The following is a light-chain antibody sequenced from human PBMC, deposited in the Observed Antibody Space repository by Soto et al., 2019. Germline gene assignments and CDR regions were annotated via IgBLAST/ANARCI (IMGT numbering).Light chain of an antibody. CDR3: SSYTTTSRL. CDR1: INDVGGYNY. V-gene: IGLV2-14*01. Sequence: QAVLTQPASVSGSPGQSITIFCTGSINDVGGYNYVSWYQQYPGKAPKLMIYDVSNRPSGVSNRFSGSKSGNTASLTISGLQAEDEADYYCSSYTTTSRLFGGGTKLTVL. CDR2: DVS. J-gene: IGLJ2*01.